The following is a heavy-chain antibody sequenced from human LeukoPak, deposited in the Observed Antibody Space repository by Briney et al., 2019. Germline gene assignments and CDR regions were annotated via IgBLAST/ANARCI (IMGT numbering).Heavy chain of an antibody. CDR2: IYYSGST. V-gene: IGHV4-39*01. J-gene: IGHJ2*01. CDR3: ARQEGYCRGGSCYSWYFDL. D-gene: IGHD2-15*01. Sequence: PSETLSLTCTVSGGSISSYYWGWIRQPPGKGLEWIGSIYYSGSTYYNPSLKSRVTISEDTSKNQFSLKLTSVTAADTAIYYCARQEGYCRGGSCYSWYFDLWGRGTLVTVSS. CDR1: GGSISSYY.